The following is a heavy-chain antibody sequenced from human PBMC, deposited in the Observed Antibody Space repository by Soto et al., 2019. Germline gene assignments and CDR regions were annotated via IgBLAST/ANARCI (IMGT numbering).Heavy chain of an antibody. D-gene: IGHD2-15*01. CDR3: ARGGESGNQLLLHPYYYYYGMDV. CDR1: GYTFTGYY. J-gene: IGHJ6*02. V-gene: IGHV1-2*04. CDR2: INPNSGGT. Sequence: ASVKVSCKASGYTFTGYYMHWVRQAPGQGLEWMGWINPNSGGTNYAQKFQGWVTMTRDTSISTAYMELSRLRSDDTAVYYCARGGESGNQLLLHPYYYYYGMDVWGQGTTVTVSS.